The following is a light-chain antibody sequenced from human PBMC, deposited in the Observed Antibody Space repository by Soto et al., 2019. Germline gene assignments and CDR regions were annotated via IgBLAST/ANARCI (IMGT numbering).Light chain of an antibody. Sequence: EIVLTQSPATLSLSPGERATLSCRASQSISSYLAWYQQKPGQAPSLLIYDASNRATAIPARFSGSGSGTDFTLTISSLEPEDFAVYYCQQRSNWPRTFGQGTKVEIK. CDR2: DAS. CDR1: QSISSY. V-gene: IGKV3-11*01. CDR3: QQRSNWPRT. J-gene: IGKJ1*01.